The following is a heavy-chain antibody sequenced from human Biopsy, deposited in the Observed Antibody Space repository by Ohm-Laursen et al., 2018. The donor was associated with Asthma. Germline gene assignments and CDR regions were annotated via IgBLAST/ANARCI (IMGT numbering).Heavy chain of an antibody. CDR3: AKRRGYSGHDNDY. V-gene: IGHV3-30*18. Sequence: RSLRLSFAASGFMFRSFGMHWVRQAPGKGLEWVAVISYDGNHKFYEDSVKGRFTISRDNSKDTLYLQMNSLRTEDTAVHYCAKRRGYSGHDNDYWGQGTLVIVSS. CDR1: GFMFRSFG. J-gene: IGHJ4*02. CDR2: ISYDGNHK. D-gene: IGHD5-12*01.